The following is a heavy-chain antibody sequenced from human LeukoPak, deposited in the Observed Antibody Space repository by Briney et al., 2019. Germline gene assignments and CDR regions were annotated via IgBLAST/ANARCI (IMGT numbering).Heavy chain of an antibody. D-gene: IGHD3-16*01. J-gene: IGHJ4*02. V-gene: IGHV3-23*01. CDR3: AKGTTDYDASDPLDF. Sequence: PGGSLRLSCAASGFTFSSYAMSWVRQAPGKGLEWVSAIGGSGSTTYYADSVKGQFTISRDNSKNTLYLQMTSLRAEDTAVFYCAKGTTDYDASDPLDFWGQGTLVTVSS. CDR1: GFTFSSYA. CDR2: IGGSGSTT.